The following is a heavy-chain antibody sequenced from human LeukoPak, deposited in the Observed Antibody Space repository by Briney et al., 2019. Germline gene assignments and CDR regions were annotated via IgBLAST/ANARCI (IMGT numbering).Heavy chain of an antibody. D-gene: IGHD6-13*01. Sequence: PSETLSLTCTVSGGSISSYYWSWIRQPPGKGLEWIGYIYYSVSTNYNPSLKSRVTISVDTSKNHFSLKLSSVTAADTAIYYCARDEGGSGWYYFDYWGQGTLVTVSS. CDR3: ARDEGGSGWYYFDY. V-gene: IGHV4-59*01. J-gene: IGHJ4*02. CDR1: GGSISSYY. CDR2: IYYSVST.